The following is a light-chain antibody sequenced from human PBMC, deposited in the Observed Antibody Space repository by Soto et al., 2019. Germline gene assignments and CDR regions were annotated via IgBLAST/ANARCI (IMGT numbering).Light chain of an antibody. J-gene: IGKJ4*01. Sequence: DIVMTQSPDSLAVSLGERATINCKSSQSVLSSSNNKNYFGWYQQKPGQPPKLLIYWASIRESGVPDRFGGSGSGTDFTLTISSLQAEDVAIYYCQQYFGTPVTFGGGTKVEIK. CDR2: WAS. CDR3: QQYFGTPVT. V-gene: IGKV4-1*01. CDR1: QSVLSSSNNKNY.